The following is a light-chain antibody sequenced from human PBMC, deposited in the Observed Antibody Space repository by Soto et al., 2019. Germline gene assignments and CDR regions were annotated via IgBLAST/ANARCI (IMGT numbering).Light chain of an antibody. CDR2: WAS. CDR1: QSLLYSSNNKNY. CDR3: QQYYSTPPYT. Sequence: DIVMTQSPDSLAVSLGERATINCKSSQSLLYSSNNKNYLAWYQQKPGQPPKLLIYWASTRESGVPDRFSGSGSGTDFTLTSSSLQAEDVAVYYCQQYYSTPPYTFGQGTKLEIK. J-gene: IGKJ2*01. V-gene: IGKV4-1*01.